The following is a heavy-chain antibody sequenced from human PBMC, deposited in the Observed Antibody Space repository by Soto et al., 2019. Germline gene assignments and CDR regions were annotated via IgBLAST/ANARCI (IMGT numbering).Heavy chain of an antibody. CDR3: AGAVGVTLYF. Sequence: QVQLQESGPGLVKPSGTLTLTCTVSSDSMSADKWWHWVRQPPGKGLEWIGEIHHSGRTNFKSSLPSRVRMSIDKSRNQFSLTLSSVTAADTAVYYCAGAVGVTLYFWGQGTLVTVSS. J-gene: IGHJ4*02. D-gene: IGHD1-26*01. V-gene: IGHV4-4*02. CDR2: IHHSGRT. CDR1: SDSMSADKW.